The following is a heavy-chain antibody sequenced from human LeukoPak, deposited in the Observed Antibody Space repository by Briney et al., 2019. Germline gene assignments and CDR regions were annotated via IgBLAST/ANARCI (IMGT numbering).Heavy chain of an antibody. J-gene: IGHJ5*02. Sequence: GGSLRLSCAASGFTFNDDYMSWCRRAPGKGLEWVANIKQDGSATSYAGSVKGRFTISRDNAKNSVYLQMNSLSAEDTAVYYCARWVGDSSGWPLDHWGQGILATVSS. V-gene: IGHV3-7*01. CDR2: IKQDGSAT. D-gene: IGHD3-22*01. CDR1: GFTFNDDY. CDR3: ARWVGDSSGWPLDH.